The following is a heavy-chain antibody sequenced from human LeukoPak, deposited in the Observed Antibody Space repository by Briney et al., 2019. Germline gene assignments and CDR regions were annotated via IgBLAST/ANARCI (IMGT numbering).Heavy chain of an antibody. Sequence: SETLSLTCTVSGGSTSCSSYYWGWIRQPSGKGLEWIGTIYYAGSTDYNPSLKSRVTISIDTSKNQFSLKLYSVTAADTAMYYCARVRDKWLRHPYYFDYWGQGTLVTVSS. CDR2: IYYAGST. CDR1: GGSTSCSSYY. CDR3: ARVRDKWLRHPYYFDY. V-gene: IGHV4-39*07. D-gene: IGHD5-12*01. J-gene: IGHJ4*02.